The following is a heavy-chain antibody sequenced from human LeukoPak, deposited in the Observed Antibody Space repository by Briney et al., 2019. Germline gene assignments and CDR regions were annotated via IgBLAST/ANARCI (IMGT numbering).Heavy chain of an antibody. Sequence: GGSLRLSCAASGFTFSDYYMSWIRQAPGKGLEWVSYISSSGSTIHYADSVKGRFTISRDNAKNSLYLQMNSLRAEDTAVYYCARDSGIAVAGSQEFDYWGQGTLVTVSS. D-gene: IGHD6-19*01. V-gene: IGHV3-11*01. CDR1: GFTFSDYY. CDR3: ARDSGIAVAGSQEFDY. J-gene: IGHJ4*02. CDR2: ISSSGSTI.